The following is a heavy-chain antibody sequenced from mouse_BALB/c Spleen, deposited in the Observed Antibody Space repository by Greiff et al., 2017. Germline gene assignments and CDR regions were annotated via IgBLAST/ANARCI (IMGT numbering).Heavy chain of an antibody. CDR3: AREYGYYVGAMDY. Sequence: VKLVESGPGLVAPSQSLSITCTVSGFSLTSYGVHWVRQPPGKGLEWLGVIWAGGSTNYNSALMSRLSISKDNSKSQVFLKMNSLQTDDTAMYYCAREYGYYVGAMDYWGQGTSVTVSS. J-gene: IGHJ4*01. CDR1: GFSLTSYG. V-gene: IGHV2-9*02. D-gene: IGHD2-3*01. CDR2: IWAGGST.